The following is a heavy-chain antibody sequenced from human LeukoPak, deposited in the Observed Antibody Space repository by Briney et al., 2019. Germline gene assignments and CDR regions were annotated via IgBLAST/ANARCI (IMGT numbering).Heavy chain of an antibody. CDR1: GGSISSYY. V-gene: IGHV4-59*01. CDR2: IYYSGST. D-gene: IGHD7-27*01. J-gene: IGHJ3*02. Sequence: SETLSLTCTVSGGSISSYYWSWIRQPPGKGLEWIGYIYYSGSTNYNPSLKSRVTISVDTSKNQFSLKLSSVTAADTAVYYCASSRLGISAFDIWGQGTMVTVSS. CDR3: ASSRLGISAFDI.